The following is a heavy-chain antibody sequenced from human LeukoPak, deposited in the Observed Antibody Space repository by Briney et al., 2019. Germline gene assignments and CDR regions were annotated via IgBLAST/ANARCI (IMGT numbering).Heavy chain of an antibody. J-gene: IGHJ4*02. CDR3: ARALYSHVINVYYFDY. Sequence: PSETLSLTCAVSGGSISSGGYSWSWIRQPPGKGLEWIGYIYHSGSTYYNPSLKSRVTISVDRSKNQFSLKLSSVTAADTAVYYCARALYSHVINVYYFDYWGQGTLVTVSS. D-gene: IGHD6-13*01. CDR2: IYHSGST. CDR1: GGSISSGGYS. V-gene: IGHV4-30-2*01.